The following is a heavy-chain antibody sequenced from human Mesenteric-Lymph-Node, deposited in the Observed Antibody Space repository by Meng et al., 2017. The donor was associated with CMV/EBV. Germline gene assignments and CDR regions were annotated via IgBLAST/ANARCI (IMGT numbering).Heavy chain of an antibody. CDR1: GGSVSSGTYC. Sequence: SETLSLTCTVSGGSVSSGTYCWSWIRQPPGKGLEWIGNLCYSERTNYNSSLKSRVTISVDTSKNQFSVRLSSLTTADTAVYYCARDPVRFCTSFSCSGGWGQGTLVTVSS. CDR3: ARDPVRFCTSFSCSGG. J-gene: IGHJ4*02. V-gene: IGHV4-61*01. CDR2: LCYSERT. D-gene: IGHD2-2*01.